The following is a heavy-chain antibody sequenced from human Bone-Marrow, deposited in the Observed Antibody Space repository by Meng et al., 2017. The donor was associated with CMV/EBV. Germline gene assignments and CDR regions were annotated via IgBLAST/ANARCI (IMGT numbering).Heavy chain of an antibody. CDR3: TAYIVGTTSDN. Sequence: GESLKISCAASGFTFSDYYMSWIRQAPGKGLEWIGRIKSKSNGGTTDYAAPVKGRFTISRDDSKDTLYLQLNSLKTEDTAVYYCTAYIVGTTSDNWGQGTLVTFSS. D-gene: IGHD1-26*01. CDR1: GFTFSDYY. J-gene: IGHJ4*02. CDR2: IKSKSNGGTT. V-gene: IGHV3-15*01.